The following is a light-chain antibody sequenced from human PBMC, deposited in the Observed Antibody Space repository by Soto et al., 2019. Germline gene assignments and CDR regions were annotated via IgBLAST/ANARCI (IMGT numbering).Light chain of an antibody. Sequence: EIVLTQSPATLSLSPGERATLSCMASQSVSSYLAWYQQKPGQAPRLLIYDASNRATGIPARSSGSGSGTDFTLTISSLEAEDVAVYYCQQRSNWPPLAFGPGTKVDIK. V-gene: IGKV3-11*01. J-gene: IGKJ3*01. CDR1: QSVSSY. CDR2: DAS. CDR3: QQRSNWPPLA.